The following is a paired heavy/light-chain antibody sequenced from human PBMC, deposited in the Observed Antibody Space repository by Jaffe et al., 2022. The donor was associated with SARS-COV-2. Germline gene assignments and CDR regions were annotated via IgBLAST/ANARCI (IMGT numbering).Heavy chain of an antibody. D-gene: IGHD2-21*01. CDR1: GYTFSSYY. CDR2: VDPNRGDS. V-gene: IGHV1-46*01. J-gene: IGHJ4*02. CDR3: ARHRSINQFDC. Sequence: QVMLMQPGPEVKKPGASVRVSCTTSGYTFSSYYIHWVRQAPGQGLEWVGFVDPNRGDSKYARKFQGRLTMTRDASTSTVYMELSGLRFDDTAVYYCARHRSINQFDCWGQGTLVTVSS.
Light chain of an antibody. J-gene: IGKJ4*01. Sequence: EIVLTQSPGTLSLSPGEGATLSCRASQSLSISDLAWYQQKPGQAPRLVIFAASSRATDIPDRFSGSGSGTDFTLSISRLEPEDFAVYYCQYSENSVVTFGGGTRVEIK. CDR1: QSLSISD. CDR2: AAS. V-gene: IGKV3-20*01. CDR3: QYSENSVVT.